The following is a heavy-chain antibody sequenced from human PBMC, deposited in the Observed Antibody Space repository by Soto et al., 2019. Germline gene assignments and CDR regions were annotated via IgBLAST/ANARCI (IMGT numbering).Heavy chain of an antibody. CDR1: GFTFTSSA. CDR3: VGGYYDYYYYGMDV. V-gene: IGHV1-58*01. D-gene: IGHD3-22*01. CDR2: IVVGSGNT. J-gene: IGHJ6*02. Sequence: RASVKVSCKASGFTFTSSAVQWVRQARGQRLEWIGWIVVGSGNTNYAQKFQERVTITRDMSTSTAYMELSSLRSEDTAVYYCVGGYYDYYYYGMDVWGQGTTVTVSS.